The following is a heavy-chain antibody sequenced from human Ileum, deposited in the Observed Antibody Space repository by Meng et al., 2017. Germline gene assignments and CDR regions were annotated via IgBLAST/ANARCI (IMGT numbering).Heavy chain of an antibody. D-gene: IGHD3-10*01. CDR1: GDSHGNSKW. CDR3: ARERIRELGLFDS. V-gene: IGHV4-4*03. Sequence: LQRSGPVRVQHPGALAPHGVSFGDSHGNSKWGSGLRQPPGKGLGWIGEISNSGKTGYSPSLKSRVRISLDKSNNQFSLTLNAVTAADTAMYYCARERIRELGLFDSWGQGTLVTVSS. CDR2: ISNSGKT. J-gene: IGHJ4*02.